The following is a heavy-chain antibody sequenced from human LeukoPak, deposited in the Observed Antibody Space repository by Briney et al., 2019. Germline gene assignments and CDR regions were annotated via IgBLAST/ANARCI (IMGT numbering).Heavy chain of an antibody. V-gene: IGHV4-61*02. CDR1: GGSISSGIYY. D-gene: IGHD2-2*01. CDR2: ISTSGGT. Sequence: RTSETLSLTCSVSGGSISSGIYYWSWIRPPAGKGLEWIGRISTSGGTNYNPSLKSRVTISIDTSKSQFSLKLNSVTAADTAVYYCARAADGCSDASCYGYWGQGTLVTVSS. CDR3: ARAADGCSDASCYGY. J-gene: IGHJ4*02.